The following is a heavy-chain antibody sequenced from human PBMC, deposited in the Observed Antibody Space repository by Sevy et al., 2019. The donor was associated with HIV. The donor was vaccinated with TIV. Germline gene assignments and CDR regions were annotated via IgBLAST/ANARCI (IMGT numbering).Heavy chain of an antibody. CDR2: ISFDGGNE. CDR1: GFTFGNHA. V-gene: IGHV3-30*04. J-gene: IGHJ4*01. D-gene: IGHD2-8*01. Sequence: GGSLRLSCAASGFTFGNHAIHWVRQAPGKGLEWVAIISFDGGNEHYAGSVKGRFTISRDNSKKTVYLQMTNLRSEDAAVYYCARDHCTDGVCFRSGYFDYWGQGTLVTVSS. CDR3: ARDHCTDGVCFRSGYFDY.